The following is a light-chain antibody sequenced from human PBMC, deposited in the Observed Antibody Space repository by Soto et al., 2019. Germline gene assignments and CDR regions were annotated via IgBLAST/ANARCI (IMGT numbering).Light chain of an antibody. CDR3: SSYTSSNTLYV. V-gene: IGLV2-14*01. CDR1: SSDVGAYNY. CDR2: EVS. Sequence: QSALTRPASVSGSPGQPITISCTGTSSDVGAYNYVSWYQQHPGKAPKLMIYEVSYRPSGVSNRFSGSKSGNTASLTISGLQAEDEADYYCSSYTSSNTLYVFGTGTKVTVL. J-gene: IGLJ1*01.